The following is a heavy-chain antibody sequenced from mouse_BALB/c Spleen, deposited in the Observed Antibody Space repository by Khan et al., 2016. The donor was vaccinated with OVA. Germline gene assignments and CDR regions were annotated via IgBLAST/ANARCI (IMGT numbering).Heavy chain of an antibody. CDR3: ARDPGSLSWYFDV. J-gene: IGHJ1*01. Sequence: EVQLVESGPGLVKPSQTVSLACTVTGISITSGNYRWSWIRQFPGNKLEWIGNIYYSGAVTYNPSLTSRSTITRDTSKNQFFLEMNSLTAEDTATYYCARDPGSLSWYFDVWGAGTTVTVSS. V-gene: IGHV3-5*02. CDR1: GISITSGNYR. D-gene: IGHD6-2*01. CDR2: IYYSGAV.